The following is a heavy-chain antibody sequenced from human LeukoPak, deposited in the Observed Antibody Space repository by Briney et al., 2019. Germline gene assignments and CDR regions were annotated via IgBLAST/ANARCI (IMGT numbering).Heavy chain of an antibody. CDR3: ARGVSGLWIAFDY. CDR2: IYAGGNT. J-gene: IGHJ4*02. V-gene: IGHV4-4*09. Sequence: SETLSLTCTVSGGSIGAYYWTWIRQSPGRGLEGIGYIYAGGNTRYNSSLESRVSISVDTSKSQFSLTLNTVTAADTAAYYCARGVSGLWIAFDYWGQGTLVTVSS. CDR1: GGSIGAYY. D-gene: IGHD1-1*01.